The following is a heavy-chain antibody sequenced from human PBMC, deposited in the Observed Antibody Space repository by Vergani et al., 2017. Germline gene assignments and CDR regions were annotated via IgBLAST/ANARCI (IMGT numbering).Heavy chain of an antibody. J-gene: IGHJ4*02. CDR2: INPNSGGT. CDR1: GYTFTGYY. D-gene: IGHD6-19*01. CDR3: AGTTTYSSGWYTFDY. Sequence: QVQLVQSGAEVKKPGAPVKVSSKAAGYTFTGYYMHWVRQAPGQGLEWMGWINPNSGGTNYAQKFQGRVTMTRATSISTAYMELSRLRSDDTAVYYCAGTTTYSSGWYTFDYWGQGTLVTVSS. V-gene: IGHV1-2*02.